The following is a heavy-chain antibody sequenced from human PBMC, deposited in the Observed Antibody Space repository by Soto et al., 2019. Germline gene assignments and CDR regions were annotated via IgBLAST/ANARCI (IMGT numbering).Heavy chain of an antibody. CDR2: IWYDGSNK. Sequence: GSLRLSCAASRFAFSNYGMHWVRQAPGKGLAWVALIWYDGSNKYYADSVKGRFTISRDNSKNTLYLQMNSLRAEDTAVYYCAGSPPGVAGRYYFDYWGQGALVTVSS. V-gene: IGHV3-33*01. CDR3: AGSPPGVAGRYYFDY. CDR1: RFAFSNYG. D-gene: IGHD6-6*01. J-gene: IGHJ4*02.